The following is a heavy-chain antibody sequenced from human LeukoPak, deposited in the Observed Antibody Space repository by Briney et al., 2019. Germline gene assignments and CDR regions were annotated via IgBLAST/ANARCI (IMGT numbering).Heavy chain of an antibody. D-gene: IGHD3-22*01. Sequence: AGSLRLSCAASGFTFSSYAMSWVRQAPGQGLEWVSSITTSGAATYYADTVKGRFTITRDNSANTLYLQMNSLRAEDTAVYYCAKDRPNYYGSNGHYYKLNGDCWGQGTLVTVSS. CDR2: ITTSGAAT. V-gene: IGHV3-23*01. J-gene: IGHJ4*02. CDR3: AKDRPNYYGSNGHYYKLNGDC. CDR1: GFTFSSYA.